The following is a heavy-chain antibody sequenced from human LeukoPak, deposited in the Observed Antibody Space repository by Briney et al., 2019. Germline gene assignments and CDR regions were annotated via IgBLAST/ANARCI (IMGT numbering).Heavy chain of an antibody. D-gene: IGHD2-15*01. J-gene: IGHJ4*02. CDR1: GITFRNYG. CDR3: ATDRATQYFVY. CDR2: IWYDGSNK. V-gene: IGHV3-33*01. Sequence: PGRSLRLSCAASGITFRNYGMHWVRQAPGKGLEWVAVIWYDGSNKDYADSVKGRFTVSRDNSRNTLFLQMNSLRVEDTAVYYCATDRATQYFVYWGQGTLVSVPS.